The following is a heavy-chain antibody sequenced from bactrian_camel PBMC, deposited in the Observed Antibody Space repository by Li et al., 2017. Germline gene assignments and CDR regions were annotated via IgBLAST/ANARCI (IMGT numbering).Heavy chain of an antibody. CDR2: IDSDGST. J-gene: IGHJ4*01. V-gene: IGHV3S53*01. D-gene: IGHD1*01. CDR3: AADTVNFQMARWYTY. Sequence: HVQLVESGGGSVQAGGSLQLSCSSGGYNFASACMGWFRQAPGKEREGVAVIDSDGSTSYADSVKGRFTISKDNAKNTLSLQMNNLRIEDSAMYYCAADTVNFQMARWYTYWGQGTQVTVS. CDR1: GYNFASAC.